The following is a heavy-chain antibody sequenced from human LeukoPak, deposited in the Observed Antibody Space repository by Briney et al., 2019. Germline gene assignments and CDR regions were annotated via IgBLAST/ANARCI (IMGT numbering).Heavy chain of an antibody. CDR2: ISAGGGST. J-gene: IGHJ4*02. D-gene: IGHD6-19*01. CDR1: GFTFSNYA. Sequence: GGSLRLSCVASGFTFSNYAMSWVRQPPGKGQQWVSGISAGGGSTYYADSVKGRFSMSRDNSKNTLFLQMNTLRAEDTAIYYCAKVSDSSGWYYDYWGQGTQVTVSS. CDR3: AKVSDSSGWYYDY. V-gene: IGHV3-23*01.